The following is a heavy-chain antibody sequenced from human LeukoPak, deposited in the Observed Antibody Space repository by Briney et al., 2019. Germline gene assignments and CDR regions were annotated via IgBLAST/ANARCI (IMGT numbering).Heavy chain of an antibody. D-gene: IGHD5-18*01. CDR2: ISYDGSNK. V-gene: IGHV3-30*18. CDR1: GFTFSSYG. J-gene: IGHJ4*02. CDR3: AKDKSGGYSYGGFDY. Sequence: GGSLRLSCAASGFTFSSYGVRWVRQAPGKGLEWVAVISYDGSNKNYADCVKGRFNISRDNSKNTLYLQMNSLRAEDTAVYYCAKDKSGGYSYGGFDYWGQGTLVTVSS.